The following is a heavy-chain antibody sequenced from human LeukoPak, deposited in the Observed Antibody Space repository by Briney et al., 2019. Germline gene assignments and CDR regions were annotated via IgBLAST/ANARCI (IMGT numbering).Heavy chain of an antibody. CDR2: INPNSGGT. J-gene: IGHJ4*02. CDR1: GYTFTGYY. D-gene: IGHD5-24*01. V-gene: IGHV1-2*02. CDR3: ASGVDMLRWGDY. Sequence: GASVKVSCKTSGYTFTGYYIHWVRQAPGQGLEWMGWINPNSGGTNYAQKFQGRVTMTRDTSISTAYMELSGLRSDDTAVYYCASGVDMLRWGDYWGQGTLVTVSS.